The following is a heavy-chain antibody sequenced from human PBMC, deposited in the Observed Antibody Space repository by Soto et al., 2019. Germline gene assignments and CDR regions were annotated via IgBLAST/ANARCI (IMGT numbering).Heavy chain of an antibody. D-gene: IGHD3-3*02. Sequence: ASVKVSCKASGGTFSSYAISWVRQAPGQGLEWMGGIIPIFGTANYAQKFQGRVTITADESTSTAYMELSSLRSEDTAVYYCARDRIFGVVTRPVRFDPWGQRTLVTVSS. CDR3: ARDRIFGVVTRPVRFDP. J-gene: IGHJ5*02. CDR2: IIPIFGTA. CDR1: GGTFSSYA. V-gene: IGHV1-69*13.